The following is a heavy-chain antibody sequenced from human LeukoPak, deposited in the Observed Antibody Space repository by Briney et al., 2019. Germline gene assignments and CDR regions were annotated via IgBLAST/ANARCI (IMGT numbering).Heavy chain of an antibody. V-gene: IGHV1-2*02. Sequence: GASVKVSCKASGYTFTGYYMHWVRQAPGQGLEWMGWINPNSGGTNYAQKFQGGVTMTRDTSISTAYMELSRLRSDDTAVYYCARDWEGLGEYWYFDLWGRGTLVTVSS. J-gene: IGHJ2*01. CDR3: ARDWEGLGEYWYFDL. CDR1: GYTFTGYY. CDR2: INPNSGGT. D-gene: IGHD1-26*01.